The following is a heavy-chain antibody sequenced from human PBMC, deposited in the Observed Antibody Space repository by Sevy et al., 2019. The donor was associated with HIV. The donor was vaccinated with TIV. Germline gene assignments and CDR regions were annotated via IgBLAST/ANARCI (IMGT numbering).Heavy chain of an antibody. D-gene: IGHD6-13*01. CDR3: ARDAFMEIAAAAPSNWFDP. J-gene: IGHJ5*02. V-gene: IGHV3-30-3*01. CDR2: ISYDGSNK. Sequence: GGSLRLSCAASGFTFSSYAMHWVRQAPGKGLEWVAVISYDGSNKYYADSVKGRFTISRDNSKNTLYLQMNSLRAEDMAVYYCARDAFMEIAAAAPSNWFDPWGQGTLVTVSS. CDR1: GFTFSSYA.